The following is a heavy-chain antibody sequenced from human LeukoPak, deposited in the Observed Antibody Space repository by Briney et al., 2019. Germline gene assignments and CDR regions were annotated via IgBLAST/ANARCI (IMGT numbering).Heavy chain of an antibody. J-gene: IGHJ4*02. D-gene: IGHD6-13*01. CDR3: AKHRSGIAASGSNY. CDR2: INWNGGST. Sequence: GGSLRLSCAASGFTFDDYGMSWVRQAPGKGLEWVSGINWNGGSTGYADSVKGRFTISRDDSKNTLYLQMNNLRAEDTAVYYCAKHRSGIAASGSNYWGQGTLVSVSS. V-gene: IGHV3-20*04. CDR1: GFTFDDYG.